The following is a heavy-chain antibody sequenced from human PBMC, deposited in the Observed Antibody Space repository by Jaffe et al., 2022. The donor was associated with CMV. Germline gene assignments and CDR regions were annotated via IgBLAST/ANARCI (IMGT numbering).Heavy chain of an antibody. CDR1: GGSFSGYY. CDR3: ARVHYDSSGQIDY. Sequence: QVQLQQWGAGLLKPSETLSLTCAVYGGSFSGYYWSWIRQPPGKGLEWIGEINHSGSTNYNPSLKSRVTISVDTSKNQFSLKLSSVTAADTAVYYCARVHYDSSGQIDYWGQGTLVTVSS. V-gene: IGHV4-34*01. CDR2: INHSGST. D-gene: IGHD3-22*01. J-gene: IGHJ4*02.